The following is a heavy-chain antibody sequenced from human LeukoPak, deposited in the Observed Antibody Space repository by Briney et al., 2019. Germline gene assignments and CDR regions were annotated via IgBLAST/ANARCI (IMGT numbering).Heavy chain of an antibody. Sequence: SETLSLTCTVSGGSISSYYWSWIRQPPGKGLEWIGYIYYSGSTNYNPSLKSRVTISVDTSKNQFSLKLSSVTAADTAVYYCARELTTVTTRGVWFDPWGQGTLVTVSS. CDR1: GGSISSYY. CDR3: ARELTTVTTRGVWFDP. CDR2: IYYSGST. J-gene: IGHJ5*02. V-gene: IGHV4-59*01. D-gene: IGHD4-17*01.